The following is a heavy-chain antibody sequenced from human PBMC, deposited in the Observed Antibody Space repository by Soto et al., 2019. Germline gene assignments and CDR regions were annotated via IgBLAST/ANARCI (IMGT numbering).Heavy chain of an antibody. CDR2: TYYKSKWYN. J-gene: IGHJ4*02. CDR1: GDSVSSNSAA. Sequence: SQTLSLTCAISGDSVSSNSAAWNWIRQSPSRGLEWLGRTYYKSKWYNDYAVSVKSRITINPDTSKNRFSLQLNSVAPEDTAVYYCARGSGGDRYAKIDYWGQGTLGTVSS. V-gene: IGHV6-1*01. CDR3: ARGSGGDRYAKIDY. D-gene: IGHD3-10*01.